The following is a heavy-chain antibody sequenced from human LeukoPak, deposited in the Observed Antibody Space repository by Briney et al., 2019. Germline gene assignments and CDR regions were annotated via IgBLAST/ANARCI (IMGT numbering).Heavy chain of an antibody. CDR3: AKFPGFVVVPAAISYFDY. V-gene: IGHV3-23*01. CDR2: ISGSGGST. J-gene: IGHJ4*02. CDR1: GFTVSSNY. D-gene: IGHD2-2*02. Sequence: PGGSLRLSCAASGFTVSSNYMSWVRQAPGKGLEWVSAISGSGGSTYYADSVKGRFTISRDNSKNTLYLQMNSLRAEDTAVYYCAKFPGFVVVPAAISYFDYWGQGTLVTVSS.